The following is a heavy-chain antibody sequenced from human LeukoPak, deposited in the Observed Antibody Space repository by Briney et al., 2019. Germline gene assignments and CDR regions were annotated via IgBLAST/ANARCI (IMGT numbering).Heavy chain of an antibody. CDR3: GRGLSITIFGVVSDGMDV. J-gene: IGHJ6*02. CDR1: GFTFSSYD. V-gene: IGHV3-13*01. Sequence: GGSLRLSCAASGFTFSSYDMHWVRKATGKGLEWVSATGTASDTYYPGSVKGRFNISRENAKNSLYLQMNSLRVGDTAVYYCGRGLSITIFGVVSDGMDVWGQGNTVNVSS. D-gene: IGHD3-3*01. CDR2: TGTASDT.